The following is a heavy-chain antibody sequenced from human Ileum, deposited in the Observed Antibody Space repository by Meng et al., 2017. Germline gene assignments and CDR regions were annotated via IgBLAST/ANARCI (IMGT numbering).Heavy chain of an antibody. Sequence: QAPRLGLGPGLVRPSETLSLPCSVSCDSVISGSYYWNWIRQSAGKGLEWIGYINYSGTAYYNASLGSRVSMSMDTSKNQFSLKLTSVTAADTAVYYCTRDQTSNGWGSFDSWGQGTLVTVSS. D-gene: IGHD7-27*01. CDR2: INYSGTA. CDR3: TRDQTSNGWGSFDS. V-gene: IGHV4-61*01. J-gene: IGHJ4*02. CDR1: CDSVISGSYY.